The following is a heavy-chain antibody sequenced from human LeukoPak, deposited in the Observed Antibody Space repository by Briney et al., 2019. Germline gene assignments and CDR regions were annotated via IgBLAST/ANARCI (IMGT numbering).Heavy chain of an antibody. D-gene: IGHD1-26*01. CDR2: IHQSGST. CDR1: GFSISSGYY. J-gene: IGHJ6*03. Sequence: SETLSLTCTVSGFSISSGYYWGWIRQPPGKGLEWIANIHQSGSTQSTPPVKSRVTISLDTSKNQFSLKLSSVTAADTAVYYCARAASGSYEYYYYYYYMDVWGKGTTVTVSS. CDR3: ARAASGSYEYYYYYYYMDV. V-gene: IGHV4-38-2*02.